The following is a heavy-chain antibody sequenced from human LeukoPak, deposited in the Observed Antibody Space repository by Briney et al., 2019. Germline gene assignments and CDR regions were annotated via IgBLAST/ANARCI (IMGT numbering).Heavy chain of an antibody. CDR3: ARATRDYSNLSGDY. CDR2: MNPNSGNT. V-gene: IGHV1-8*03. D-gene: IGHD4-11*01. CDR1: GYTFTSYD. Sequence: ASVKVSCKASGYTFTSYDINWVRQATGQGLEWMGWMNPNSGNTGYAQKFQGRVTITRNTSISTAYMELSSLRSEDTAVYYCARATRDYSNLSGDYWGQGTLVTVSS. J-gene: IGHJ4*02.